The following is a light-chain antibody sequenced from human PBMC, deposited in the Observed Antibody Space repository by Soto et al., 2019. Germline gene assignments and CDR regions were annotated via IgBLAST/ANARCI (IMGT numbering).Light chain of an antibody. CDR1: QGGISNY. V-gene: IGKV3-20*01. CDR2: AAS. Sequence: EVVLTQSPDILSLSPVERVTLFCRASQGGISNYLACYQQRPGQAPRLLISAASYRATVIPYRFSGSQSRTDFTLTINKLEPEDSAVYYCQQYGSSPETFGQGTKVDIK. J-gene: IGKJ2*01. CDR3: QQYGSSPET.